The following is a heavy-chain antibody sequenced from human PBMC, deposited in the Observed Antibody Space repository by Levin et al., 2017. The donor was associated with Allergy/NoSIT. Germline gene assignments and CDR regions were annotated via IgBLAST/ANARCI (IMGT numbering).Heavy chain of an antibody. Sequence: PGGSLRLSCAASGFTFSSYAMHWVRQAPGKGLEWVAVISYDGSNKYYADSVKGRFTISRDNSKNTLYLQMNSLRAEDTAVYYCARDNGNGDYPVFLFDYWGQGTLVTVSS. V-gene: IGHV3-30-3*01. CDR1: GFTFSSYA. D-gene: IGHD4-17*01. J-gene: IGHJ4*02. CDR3: ARDNGNGDYPVFLFDY. CDR2: ISYDGSNK.